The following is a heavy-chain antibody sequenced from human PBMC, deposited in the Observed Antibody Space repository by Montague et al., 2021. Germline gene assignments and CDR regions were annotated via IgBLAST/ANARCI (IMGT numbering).Heavy chain of an antibody. Sequence: TLSLTCAVSGGSISSTAYYWSWIRQHPGKGLEWIGYIYYSGSTYYNPSLKSRVTISVDTSQNQFSLNLNSVTAADTAVYYCARVGATVTAPFDFWGQGTLGTVSS. CDR2: IYYSGST. CDR1: GGSISSTAYY. J-gene: IGHJ4*02. CDR3: ARVGATVTAPFDF. V-gene: IGHV4-31*11. D-gene: IGHD4-17*01.